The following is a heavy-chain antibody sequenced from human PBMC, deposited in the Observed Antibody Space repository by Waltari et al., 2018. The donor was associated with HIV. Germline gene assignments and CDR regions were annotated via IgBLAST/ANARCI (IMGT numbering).Heavy chain of an antibody. CDR2: ISRSSSSI. CDR3: ARDINGGWGY. Sequence: EVQLVESGGGLVQPGGALGLSCAAPGFPFSNYHMNWVRQDPGKGLEWVSYISRSSSSIFYADSVKGRFTISRDNAKNSLYLQMNSLRVEDTAVYYCARDINGGWGYWGQGTLVTVAS. CDR1: GFPFSNYH. J-gene: IGHJ4*02. D-gene: IGHD7-27*01. V-gene: IGHV3-48*01.